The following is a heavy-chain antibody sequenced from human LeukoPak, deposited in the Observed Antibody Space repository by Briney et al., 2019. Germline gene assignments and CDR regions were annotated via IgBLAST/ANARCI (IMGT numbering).Heavy chain of an antibody. CDR2: ISYDGSNE. V-gene: IGHV3-30*04. D-gene: IGHD3-3*01. CDR3: ARAVRFLESFDY. Sequence: PGGSLRLSCAASGFTFSNYAMHWVRQAPGKGLEWVAVISYDGSNEYYADSVKDRFTISRDNSKNTLSLQINSLRTEDTAVFYCARAVRFLESFDYWGQGTLVTVSS. J-gene: IGHJ4*02. CDR1: GFTFSNYA.